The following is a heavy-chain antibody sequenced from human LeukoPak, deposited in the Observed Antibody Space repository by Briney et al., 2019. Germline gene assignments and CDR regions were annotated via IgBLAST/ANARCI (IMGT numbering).Heavy chain of an antibody. CDR3: AREGTRLYSGSFDY. J-gene: IGHJ4*02. D-gene: IGHD1-26*01. Sequence: ASVKVSCKASGYTFTSYYMHWVRQAPGQGLEWTGIINPSGGSTSYAQKFQGRVAMTRDTSTSTVYMELNSLGPEDRPVYYCAREGTRLYSGSFDYWGQGTLVTVSS. CDR2: INPSGGST. V-gene: IGHV1-46*03. CDR1: GYTFTSYY.